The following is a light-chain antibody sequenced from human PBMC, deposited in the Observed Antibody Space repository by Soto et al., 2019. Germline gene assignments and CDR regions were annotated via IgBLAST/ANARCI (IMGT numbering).Light chain of an antibody. Sequence: VRTQNTYTLSVAPGERATLSCRASQSVSSNLAWYQQKPGQAPRLLIYGASTRATGIPARFSGSGSGTEFTLTISSLQSEDFAVYHCQQRSNWPPITFGQGTRL. V-gene: IGKV3-15*01. CDR3: QQRSNWPPIT. J-gene: IGKJ5*01. CDR2: GAS. CDR1: QSVSSN.